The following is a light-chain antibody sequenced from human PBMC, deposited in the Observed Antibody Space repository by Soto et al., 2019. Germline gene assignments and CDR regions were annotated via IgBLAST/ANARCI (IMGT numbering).Light chain of an antibody. Sequence: QSVLTQPASLSGSPGQSITFSCTGTSSDVGSYNYVSWYQQHPGKAPKLMIYDVSNRPSGVPNRFSGSKSGNTASLTISGLQAEDEADYYCSSYTSSGSLVVFGGGTKLTVL. J-gene: IGLJ2*01. V-gene: IGLV2-14*01. CDR3: SSYTSSGSLVV. CDR2: DVS. CDR1: SSDVGSYNY.